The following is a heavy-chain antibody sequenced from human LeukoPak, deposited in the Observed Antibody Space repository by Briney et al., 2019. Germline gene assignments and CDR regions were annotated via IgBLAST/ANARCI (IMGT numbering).Heavy chain of an antibody. CDR2: IYYSGST. J-gene: IGHJ6*02. CDR3: ASLKTVYYGMDV. Sequence: PETLSLTYTVSGGSVSSGSYYWSWIRQPPGKGLEWIGYIYYSGSTNYNPSLKSRVTISVDTSKNQFSLRLSSVIAADTAVYYCASLKTVYYGMDVWGQGTTVTVSS. D-gene: IGHD4-17*01. CDR1: GGSVSSGSYY. V-gene: IGHV4-61*01.